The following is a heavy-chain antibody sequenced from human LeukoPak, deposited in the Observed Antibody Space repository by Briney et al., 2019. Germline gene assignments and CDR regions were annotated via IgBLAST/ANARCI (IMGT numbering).Heavy chain of an antibody. Sequence: KPSETLSLTCAVYGGSFSGYYWSWIRQPPGKGLEWIGYIYYSGSTNYNPSLKSRVTISVDTSKNQFSLKLSSVTAADTAVYYCARDFRYAAYGMDVWGQGTTVTVSS. CDR1: GGSFSGYY. V-gene: IGHV4-59*01. CDR3: ARDFRYAAYGMDV. D-gene: IGHD3-16*01. CDR2: IYYSGST. J-gene: IGHJ6*02.